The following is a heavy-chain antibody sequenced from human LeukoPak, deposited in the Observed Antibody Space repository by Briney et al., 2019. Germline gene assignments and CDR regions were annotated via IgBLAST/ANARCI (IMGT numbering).Heavy chain of an antibody. D-gene: IGHD3-10*01. CDR3: AKDRLWFGELHHFDY. CDR2: FSGSTGST. V-gene: IGHV3-23*01. CDR1: GFTFSSYG. Sequence: GGSLRLSCAASGFTFSSYGMSWVRQAPGKGLEWVSSFSGSTGSTYYADSVKGRFTISRDNPKNRLYLQMNSLRAEDTAVYHCAKDRLWFGELHHFDYWGQGALVTVSS. J-gene: IGHJ4*02.